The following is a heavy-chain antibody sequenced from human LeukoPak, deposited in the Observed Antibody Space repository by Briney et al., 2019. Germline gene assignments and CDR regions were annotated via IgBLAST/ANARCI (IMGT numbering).Heavy chain of an antibody. CDR3: ARANGDVPVAISDY. V-gene: IGHV1-8*01. D-gene: IGHD2-2*01. J-gene: IGHJ4*02. CDR2: MNPNSGNT. CDR1: GYTFTTYD. Sequence: ASVKVSCKASGYTFTTYDINWVRQATGQGLEWMGWMNPNSGNTGYAQKFEGRVTMTSNTSISTAYMELSSLRSEDTAVYYCARANGDVPVAISDYWGQGTLVTVSS.